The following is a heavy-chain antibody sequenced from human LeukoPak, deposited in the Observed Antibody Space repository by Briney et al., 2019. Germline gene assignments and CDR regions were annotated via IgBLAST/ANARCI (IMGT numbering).Heavy chain of an antibody. CDR2: VSFDGKNQ. CDR1: GFTFTTYG. J-gene: IGHJ5*02. D-gene: IGHD5-12*01. CDR3: AKDEWATSWFDP. V-gene: IGHV3-30*02. Sequence: GGSLRLSCAASGFTFTTYGMHWVRQAPGKGLEWVAYVSFDGKNQKYVDSVKGRFSISRDNSKNTLYLQMNSLRAEDTAVYYCAKDEWATSWFDPWGQGTLVTVSS.